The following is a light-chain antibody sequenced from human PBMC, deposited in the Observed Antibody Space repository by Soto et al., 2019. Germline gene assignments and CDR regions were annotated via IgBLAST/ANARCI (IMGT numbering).Light chain of an antibody. CDR1: ESISNW. Sequence: DIQMTQSPSILSASVGDRVAITCWASESISNWLAWYQQKPGKAPKVLIYDASRLQSGVPERFSGSGSGTEFTLTISNLQADDIATYYCQQYKSYSYTFGQGTNLEI. CDR2: DAS. CDR3: QQYKSYSYT. V-gene: IGKV1-5*01. J-gene: IGKJ2*01.